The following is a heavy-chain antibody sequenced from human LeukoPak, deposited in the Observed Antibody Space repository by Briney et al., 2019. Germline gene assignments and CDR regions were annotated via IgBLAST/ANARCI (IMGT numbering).Heavy chain of an antibody. D-gene: IGHD4-11*01. CDR3: ARDRHRDYSNPYYFDY. Sequence: GSSVKVSCKASGGTFSSYAISWVLQAPGQGLEWMGGIIPIFGTANYAQKFQGRVTITTDESTSTAYMELSSLRSEDTAVYYCARDRHRDYSNPYYFDYWGQGTLVTVSS. CDR2: IIPIFGTA. J-gene: IGHJ4*02. V-gene: IGHV1-69*05. CDR1: GGTFSSYA.